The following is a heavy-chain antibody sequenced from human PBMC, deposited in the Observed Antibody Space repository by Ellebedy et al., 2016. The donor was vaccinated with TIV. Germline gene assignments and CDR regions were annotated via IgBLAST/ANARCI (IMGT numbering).Heavy chain of an antibody. V-gene: IGHV3-23*01. CDR3: AKLYSARQKYSGSYFYFDY. CDR2: ISGSGGST. J-gene: IGHJ4*02. Sequence: GESLKISCAASGFTFSSYAMSWVRQAPGKGLEWVSAISGSGGSTYYADSVKGRFTISRDNSKNTLYLQMNSLRAEDTAVYYCAKLYSARQKYSGSYFYFDYWGQGTLVTVSS. D-gene: IGHD1-26*01. CDR1: GFTFSSYA.